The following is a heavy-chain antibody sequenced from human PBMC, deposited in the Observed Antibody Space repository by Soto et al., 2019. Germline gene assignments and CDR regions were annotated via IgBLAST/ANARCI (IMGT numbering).Heavy chain of an antibody. D-gene: IGHD3-3*01. J-gene: IGHJ6*02. Sequence: SETLSLTCTVSGGSISSGDYYWSWIRQPPGKGLEWIGYIYYSGSTYYNPSLKSRVTISVDTSKNQFSLKLSSVTAADTAVYYCARLLYTIFGPYGMDVWGQGTTVTVSS. CDR1: GGSISSGDYY. V-gene: IGHV4-30-4*01. CDR3: ARLLYTIFGPYGMDV. CDR2: IYYSGST.